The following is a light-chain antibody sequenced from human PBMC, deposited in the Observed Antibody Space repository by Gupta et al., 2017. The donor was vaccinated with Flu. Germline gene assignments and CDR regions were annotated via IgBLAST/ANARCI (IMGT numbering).Light chain of an antibody. V-gene: IGKV3-20*01. Sequence: IVLTQSPGTLFFSSVERATLSCRASQRVSSSYLAWYQQKPGQAPRLLIYAASNRATGIPDMFSGSASGTDFTITISRLEPEDFAVYYCQQYGSSPPVTFGPGTKVDIK. CDR1: QRVSSSY. CDR3: QQYGSSPPVT. CDR2: AAS. J-gene: IGKJ3*01.